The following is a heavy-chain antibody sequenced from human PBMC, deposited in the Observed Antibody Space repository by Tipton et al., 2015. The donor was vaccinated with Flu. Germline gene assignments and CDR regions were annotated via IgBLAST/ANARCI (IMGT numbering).Heavy chain of an antibody. Sequence: TLSLTCTVSGASISSESYYWGWVRQPPGKGLEWIGSIYYSGTTYYNPSLKSRVTISVDSSKNEFSLTLASLTAADTAVYYCARDLWNDRRAYYYYGVDVWGQGTTVTVSS. CDR3: ARDLWNDRRAYYYYGVDV. D-gene: IGHD1-1*01. CDR2: IYYSGTT. V-gene: IGHV4-39*07. J-gene: IGHJ6*02. CDR1: GASISSESYY.